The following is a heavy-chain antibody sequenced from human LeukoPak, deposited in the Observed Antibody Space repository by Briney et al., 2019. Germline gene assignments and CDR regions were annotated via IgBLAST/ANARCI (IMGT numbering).Heavy chain of an antibody. CDR3: ARGGFYCGGDCYVDY. Sequence: SETLSLTCAVYGESFSTYYWSWLRQPPGKGLEWIGEINHSGSTNYNPSLKSRVTISVDTSKNQFSLKLSSVTAADTAVYYCARGGFYCGGDCYVDYWGQGTLVTVSS. J-gene: IGHJ4*02. CDR1: GESFSTYY. CDR2: INHSGST. D-gene: IGHD2-21*02. V-gene: IGHV4-34*01.